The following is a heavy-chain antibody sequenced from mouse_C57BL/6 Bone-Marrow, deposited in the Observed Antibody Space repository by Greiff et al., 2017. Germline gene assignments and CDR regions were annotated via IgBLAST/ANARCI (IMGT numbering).Heavy chain of an antibody. CDR1: EYEFPSHD. J-gene: IGHJ1*03. CDR3: ARHRYYVSSYGWYFDV. Sequence: EVQGVESGGGLVQPGESLKLSCESNEYEFPSHDMSWVRKTPEKRLELVAAINSDGGSTYYPDTMERRFIISRDNTKKTLYLQMSSLRSEDTALYYCARHRYYVSSYGWYFDVWGTGTTVTVSS. V-gene: IGHV5-2*01. D-gene: IGHD1-1*01. CDR2: INSDGGST.